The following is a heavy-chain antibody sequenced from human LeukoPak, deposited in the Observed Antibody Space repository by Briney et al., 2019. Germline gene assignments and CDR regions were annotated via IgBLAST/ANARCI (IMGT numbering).Heavy chain of an antibody. CDR2: ISSSTSYI. V-gene: IGHV3-21*01. CDR3: ARDQVGGTSGYDY. J-gene: IGHJ4*02. D-gene: IGHD1-26*01. Sequence: GGSLRLSCAASGFTFSTYSMNWVRQAPGKGLEWVSSISSSTSYIYYADSVKGRFTISRDNAKNSLYLQMNSLRAEDTAVYCCARDQVGGTSGYDYWGQGTLVTVSS. CDR1: GFTFSTYS.